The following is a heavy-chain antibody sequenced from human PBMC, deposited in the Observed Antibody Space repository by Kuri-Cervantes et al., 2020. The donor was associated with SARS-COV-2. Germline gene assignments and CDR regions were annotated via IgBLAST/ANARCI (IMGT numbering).Heavy chain of an antibody. D-gene: IGHD2-2*01. V-gene: IGHV4-38-2*01. CDR1: GYSISSGYY. CDR3: ARGSVVPAANDY. CDR2: IYHRGSS. Sequence: SETLSLTCAVSGYSISSGYYWGWIRQPPGKGLEWIGIIYHRGSSYYNPSLRSRVTVSVDTSKNQFSLKLSSVTAADTAVYYCARGSVVPAANDYWGQGTLVTVSS. J-gene: IGHJ4*02.